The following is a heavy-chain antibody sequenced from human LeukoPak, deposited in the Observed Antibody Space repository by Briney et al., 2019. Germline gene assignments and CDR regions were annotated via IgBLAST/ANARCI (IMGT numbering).Heavy chain of an antibody. V-gene: IGHV3-7*03. Sequence: GGCLRLSCAASGFTFSSYWMSWVRQAPGKGLEWVANIKQDGSEKYYVDSVKGRFTISRDNAKNSLYLQMNSLRAEDTAVYYCVRDPTPIRLLWFGELSHPDYWGQGTLVTVSS. CDR3: VRDPTPIRLLWFGELSHPDY. CDR1: GFTFSSYW. CDR2: IKQDGSEK. D-gene: IGHD3-10*01. J-gene: IGHJ4*02.